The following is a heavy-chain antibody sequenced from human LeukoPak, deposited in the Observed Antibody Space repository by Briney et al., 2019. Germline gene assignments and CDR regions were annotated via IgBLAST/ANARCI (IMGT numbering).Heavy chain of an antibody. Sequence: SETLSLTCAVYGGSFSGYYWSRIRQPPGKGLEWIGEINHSGSTNYNPSLKSRVTISVDTSKNQFSLKLSSVTAADTAVYYCASRYVSSDVVIIPTAKNNWFDPWGQGTLVTVSS. V-gene: IGHV4-34*01. CDR3: ASRYVSSDVVIIPTAKNNWFDP. J-gene: IGHJ5*02. CDR1: GGSFSGYY. CDR2: INHSGST. D-gene: IGHD3-3*01.